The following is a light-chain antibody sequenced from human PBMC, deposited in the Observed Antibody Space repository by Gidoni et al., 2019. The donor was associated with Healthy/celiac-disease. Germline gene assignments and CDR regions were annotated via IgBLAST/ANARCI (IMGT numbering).Light chain of an antibody. CDR3: QQYNSYSQQT. V-gene: IGKV1-5*03. CDR1: QSISSW. CDR2: KAS. J-gene: IGKJ1*01. Sequence: DIQMTQSPSTLSASVGDRVMITCRASQSISSWFAWYQQKPGKAPKLLIYKASSLESGVPSRFSGSGSGTEFTLTISSLQPDDFATYYCQQYNSYSQQTFGQGTKVEIK.